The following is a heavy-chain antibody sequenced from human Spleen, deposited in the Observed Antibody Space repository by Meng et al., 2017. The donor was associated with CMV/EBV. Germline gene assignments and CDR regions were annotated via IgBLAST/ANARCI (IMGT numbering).Heavy chain of an antibody. Sequence: QGHLSQWGAGLLQPSETLALTCAGNGGSFSGYYWSWIRQPPGKGLEWIGEINHSGSTNYNPSLKSRVTISVDTSKNQFSLKLSSVTAADTAVYYCASHIAAAGAGYWGQGTLVTVSS. V-gene: IGHV4-34*01. CDR1: GGSFSGYY. J-gene: IGHJ4*02. D-gene: IGHD6-13*01. CDR3: ASHIAAAGAGY. CDR2: INHSGST.